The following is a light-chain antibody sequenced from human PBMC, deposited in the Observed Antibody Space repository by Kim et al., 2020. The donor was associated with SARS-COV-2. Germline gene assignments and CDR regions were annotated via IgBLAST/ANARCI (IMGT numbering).Light chain of an antibody. CDR3: QQYGSSPNT. Sequence: EIVLTQSPGTLSLSPGERVALSCRTSQTISSSYLAWYQQKPGQAPLLLIYDAFNRAIGITDRVSGSGSETAFTLTISRPEPDDFAVYYWQQYGSSPNTFGQGTKLEI. CDR1: QTISSSY. J-gene: IGKJ2*01. V-gene: IGKV3-20*01. CDR2: DAF.